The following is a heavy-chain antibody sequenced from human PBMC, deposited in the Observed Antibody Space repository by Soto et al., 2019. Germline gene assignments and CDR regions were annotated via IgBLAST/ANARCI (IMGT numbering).Heavy chain of an antibody. Sequence: GSLMLFCQASGFPFSTFTMTWVPQAPGKGLEWVSTPCNGGSTDFAESVRGRFTVFRGNSKNTIYLQMSSLRAEDSAIYFCARDFRPGLIVPTKSGFDPWGQGTPVTVSS. D-gene: IGHD2-15*01. CDR3: ARDFRPGLIVPTKSGFDP. CDR1: GFPFSTFT. J-gene: IGHJ5*02. V-gene: IGHV3-23*01. CDR2: PCNGGST.